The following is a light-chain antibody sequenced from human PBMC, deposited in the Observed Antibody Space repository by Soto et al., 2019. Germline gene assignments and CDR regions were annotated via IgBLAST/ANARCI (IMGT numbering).Light chain of an antibody. Sequence: EIVMTQSPATLSVSPWEIATLSCRASQSVSSNLAWYQQKPGQAPRLLIYGASNRATVIPARFSGSGSGTDFTLTISSLEPEDFAVYYCQQRSNWPSITFGQGTRLEIK. CDR2: GAS. V-gene: IGKV3-11*01. CDR3: QQRSNWPSIT. CDR1: QSVSSN. J-gene: IGKJ5*01.